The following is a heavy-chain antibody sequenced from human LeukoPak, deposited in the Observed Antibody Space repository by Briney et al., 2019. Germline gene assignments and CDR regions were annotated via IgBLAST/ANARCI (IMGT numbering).Heavy chain of an antibody. CDR1: GASISSHY. CDR3: ARVLAIFGLDTTDFYMDV. Sequence: SETLSLTCAVSGASISSHYWSWIRQPPGKGLEWIGYTSGSISDNPSLKSRVAVSVDPSQNQASLSLTSVTAADTAVYYCARVLAIFGLDTTDFYMDVWGKGTTVTVSS. J-gene: IGHJ6*03. V-gene: IGHV4-59*11. CDR2: TSGSI. D-gene: IGHD3/OR15-3a*01.